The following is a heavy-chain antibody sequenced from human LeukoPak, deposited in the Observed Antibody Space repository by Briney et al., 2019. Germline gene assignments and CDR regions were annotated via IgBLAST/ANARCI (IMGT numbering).Heavy chain of an antibody. CDR2: INHSGST. Sequence: PSETLSLTCAVYGGSFSGYYWSWIRQPPGKGLEGIGEINHSGSTNYNPSLKSRVTIPVDTSKNQFPLKLSSVTAADTAVYYCARGRGITMVRGRRNWFDPWGQGTLVTVSS. V-gene: IGHV4-34*01. D-gene: IGHD3-10*01. J-gene: IGHJ5*02. CDR3: ARGRGITMVRGRRNWFDP. CDR1: GGSFSGYY.